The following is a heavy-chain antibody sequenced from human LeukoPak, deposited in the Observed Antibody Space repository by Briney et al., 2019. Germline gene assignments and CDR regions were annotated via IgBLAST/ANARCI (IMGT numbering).Heavy chain of an antibody. CDR3: ARDQGAVDP. V-gene: IGHV4-59*01. CDR1: GGSISSYY. Sequence: SETLSLTCTVSGGSISSYYWSWIRQPPGKGLEWIGYIYYSGSTNYNPSLKSRVTMSVDTSKNQFSLKLSSVTAADTAVYYCARDQGAVDPWGQGTLVTVSS. J-gene: IGHJ5*02. CDR2: IYYSGST.